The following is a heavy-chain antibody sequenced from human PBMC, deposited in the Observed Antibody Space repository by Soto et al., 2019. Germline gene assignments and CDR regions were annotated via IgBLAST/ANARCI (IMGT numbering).Heavy chain of an antibody. Sequence: SETLSLTCTVSGGSISSYYWSWIRQPPGKGLEWIGYIYYSGSTNYNPSLKSRVTISVDTSKNQFSLKLNSMTAADTAVYYCASHNYGSRRTYFAYWGQGTLVLGSS. CDR3: ASHNYGSRRTYFAY. J-gene: IGHJ4*02. CDR1: GGSISSYY. CDR2: IYYSGST. D-gene: IGHD3-10*01. V-gene: IGHV4-59*08.